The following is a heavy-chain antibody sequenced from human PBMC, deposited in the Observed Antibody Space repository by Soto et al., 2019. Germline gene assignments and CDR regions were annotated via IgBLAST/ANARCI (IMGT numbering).Heavy chain of an antibody. J-gene: IGHJ4*02. CDR1: GFTFSSYA. CDR2: ISYDGSNK. D-gene: IGHD3-3*01. CDR3: ARTGMDDFWSGQDQPRYFDY. V-gene: IGHV3-30-3*01. Sequence: QVQLVESGGGVVQPGRSLRLSCAASGFTFSSYAMHWVRQAPGKGLEWVAVISYDGSNKYYADSVKGRFTISRDNSKNTLYLQMNSLRAEDTAVYYCARTGMDDFWSGQDQPRYFDYWGQGTLVTVSS.